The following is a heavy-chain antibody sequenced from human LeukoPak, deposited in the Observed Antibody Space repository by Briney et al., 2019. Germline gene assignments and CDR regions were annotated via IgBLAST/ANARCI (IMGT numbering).Heavy chain of an antibody. V-gene: IGHV3-21*01. D-gene: IGHD3-22*01. CDR2: ITSTSSYI. CDR3: ARDSLSYYYDSSGDDAFDI. J-gene: IGHJ3*02. CDR1: GFTFSTYN. Sequence: GGSLRLSCAPSGFTFSTYNMDWVRQAPGKGLGWVSSITSTSSYIFYADSVKGRFTISRDNAKNSLYLQMNSLRAEDTAVYYCARDSLSYYYDSSGDDAFDIWGQGTMVTVSS.